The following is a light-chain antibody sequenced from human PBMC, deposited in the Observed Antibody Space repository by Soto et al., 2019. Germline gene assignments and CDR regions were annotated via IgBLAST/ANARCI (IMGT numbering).Light chain of an antibody. CDR1: QSISGY. CDR2: DAS. V-gene: IGKV1-39*01. J-gene: IGKJ5*01. CDR3: QHSYSNFPIT. Sequence: DIQVTQSPSSLSASVGARVTISCRASQSISGYLNWYQQKPGKAPNLLIFDASSLQSGVPSRLSGRGSGAEYTLTISSLQPEDFATYFCQHSYSNFPITFGQGTRLEIK.